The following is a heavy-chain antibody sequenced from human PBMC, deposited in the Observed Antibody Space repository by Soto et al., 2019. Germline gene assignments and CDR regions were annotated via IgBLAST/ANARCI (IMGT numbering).Heavy chain of an antibody. D-gene: IGHD2-2*01. CDR2: ISYDGSNK. CDR1: GFTFTTYG. CDR3: AKDRGYCSSPICCKIPDFDY. Sequence: QVQLVESGGGVVQPGRSLRLSCAASGFTFTTYGMNWVRQAPGKGLEWVAVISYDGSNKLYADSVRGRFAISRDNSKNALYLQMDSLRPEDTAVDYCAKDRGYCSSPICCKIPDFDYWGQGAPVTVSS. V-gene: IGHV3-30*18. J-gene: IGHJ4*02.